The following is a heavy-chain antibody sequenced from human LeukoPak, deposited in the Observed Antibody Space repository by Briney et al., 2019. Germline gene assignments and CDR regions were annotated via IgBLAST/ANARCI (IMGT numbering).Heavy chain of an antibody. CDR3: ARGNRRSRYCSSTSCSRAGWFDP. V-gene: IGHV4-34*01. CDR2: INHSGST. CDR1: GGSFSGYY. J-gene: IGHJ5*02. D-gene: IGHD2-2*01. Sequence: SETLSLTCAVYGGSFSGYYWSWIRQPPGKGLEWMGEINHSGSTNYNPSLKSRVTISVDTSKNQFSLKLSSVTAADTAVYYCARGNRRSRYCSSTSCSRAGWFDPWGQGTLVTVSS.